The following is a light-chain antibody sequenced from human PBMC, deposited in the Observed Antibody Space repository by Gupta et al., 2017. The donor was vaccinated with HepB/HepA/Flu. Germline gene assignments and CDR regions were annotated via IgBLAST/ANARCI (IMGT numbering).Light chain of an antibody. CDR1: QSISTS. Sequence: IQMTQSPSSLSASVGDRVTITCRASQSISTSLNWYQQKPGKPPRLLIYAASALQGGVPSRFSGSGSGTDFALTISSLQPEDFATYFCQQTYSTLWTFGQGTKVEIK. V-gene: IGKV1-39*01. J-gene: IGKJ1*01. CDR2: AAS. CDR3: QQTYSTLWT.